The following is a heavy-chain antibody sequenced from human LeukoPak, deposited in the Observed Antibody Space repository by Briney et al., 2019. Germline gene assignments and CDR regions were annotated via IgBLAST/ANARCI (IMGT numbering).Heavy chain of an antibody. D-gene: IGHD6-13*01. CDR2: ISGSGGST. J-gene: IGHJ6*02. V-gene: IGHV3-23*01. Sequence: GGSLRLSCAASGFTFSSYAMSWVRQAPVKGLEWVSAISGSGGSTYYADSVKGRFTISRDNSKNTLYLQMNSLRAEDTAVYYCAITGRYSSSWYGYDYYGMDVWGQGTTVTVSS. CDR3: AITGRYSSSWYGYDYYGMDV. CDR1: GFTFSSYA.